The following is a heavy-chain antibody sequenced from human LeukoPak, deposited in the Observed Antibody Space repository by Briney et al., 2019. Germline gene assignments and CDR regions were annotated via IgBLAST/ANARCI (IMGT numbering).Heavy chain of an antibody. CDR1: GGSFSGYY. V-gene: IGHV4-34*01. CDR2: INHSGST. J-gene: IGHJ5*02. Sequence: SETLSLTCAVYGGSFSGYYWSWIRQPPGKGLEWIGEINHSGSTNYNPSLKSRVTISVDTSKNQFSLKLSSVTATDTALYYCARVVTAAGLDLWGRGILVTISS. CDR3: ARVVTAAGLDL. D-gene: IGHD6-19*01.